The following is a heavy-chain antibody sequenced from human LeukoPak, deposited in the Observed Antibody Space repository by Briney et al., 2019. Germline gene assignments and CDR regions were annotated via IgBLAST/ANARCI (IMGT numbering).Heavy chain of an antibody. V-gene: IGHV3-53*01. Sequence: GGSLRLSCAASGFTFNNFAMSWVRQAPGKGLEWVSVIYSGGSTYYADSVKGRFTISRDNSKNTLYLQMNSLRAEDTAVYYCARIWGINDAFDIWGQGTMVTVSS. CDR2: IYSGGST. CDR1: GFTFNNFA. J-gene: IGHJ3*02. D-gene: IGHD3-16*01. CDR3: ARIWGINDAFDI.